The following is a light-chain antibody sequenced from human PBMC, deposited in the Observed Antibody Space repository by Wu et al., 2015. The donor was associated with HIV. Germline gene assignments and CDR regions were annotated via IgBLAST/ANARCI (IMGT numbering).Light chain of an antibody. CDR1: QSISDW. J-gene: IGKJ2*02. V-gene: IGKV1-5*03. Sequence: DIQMTQSPSTLSASVGDRVTITCRASQSISDWLAWYQQKPGKAPKLIIYKASTLESGVPSRFSGSGSGTEFTLTITSLQSDDFATYYCQQYNNYPCTFGQGT. CDR2: KAS. CDR3: QQYNNYPCT.